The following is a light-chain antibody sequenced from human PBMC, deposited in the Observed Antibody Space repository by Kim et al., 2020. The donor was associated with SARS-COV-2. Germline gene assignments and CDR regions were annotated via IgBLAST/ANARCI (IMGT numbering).Light chain of an antibody. CDR3: QKYNSAPRT. J-gene: IGKJ1*01. CDR1: QGISNY. V-gene: IGKV1-27*01. Sequence: VGDRVTITCRASQGISNYLAWYQQKPGKVPKLLIYATSALQSGVPSRFSDSGSGTDFTLTISSLQPEDVATYYCQKYNSAPRTFGQGTKVDIK. CDR2: ATS.